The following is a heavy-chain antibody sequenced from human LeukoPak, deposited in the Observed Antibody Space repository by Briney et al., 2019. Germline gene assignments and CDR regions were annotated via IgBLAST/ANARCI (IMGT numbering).Heavy chain of an antibody. V-gene: IGHV4-34*01. Sequence: KPSETLSLTCAVYGGSFSGYYWSWIRQPPGKGLEWIGEINHSGSTNYNPSLKSRVTISVDTSKNQFSLKLSSVTAADTAVYYCARSHPTYYYDSSGYLDWGQGTLVTVSS. J-gene: IGHJ4*02. D-gene: IGHD3-22*01. CDR1: GGSFSGYY. CDR2: INHSGST. CDR3: ARSHPTYYYDSSGYLD.